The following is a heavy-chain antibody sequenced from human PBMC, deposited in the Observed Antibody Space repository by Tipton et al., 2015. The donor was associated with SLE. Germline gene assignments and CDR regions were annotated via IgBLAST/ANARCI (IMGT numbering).Heavy chain of an antibody. Sequence: TLSLTCTVSDDSIRDTIYYWGWIRQPPGRGLEWLGSIYYSGSAYYTPSLKSRVTLSIDTSKNQFSLRLSSVTAADTAVYYCAREPLYWGQGALVTVSS. J-gene: IGHJ4*02. V-gene: IGHV4-39*07. CDR1: DDSIRDTIYY. CDR2: IYYSGSA. CDR3: AREPLY.